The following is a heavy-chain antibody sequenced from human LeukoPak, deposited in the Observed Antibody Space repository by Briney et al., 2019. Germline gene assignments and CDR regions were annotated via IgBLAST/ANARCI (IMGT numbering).Heavy chain of an antibody. V-gene: IGHV1-8*01. CDR1: GYTFTSYD. CDR2: MNPNSGNT. J-gene: IGHJ3*02. CDR3: ARGYSIVGATGHAFDI. Sequence: GASVKVSCKASGYTFTSYDINWVRQATGQGLEWMGWMNPNSGNTGYAQKFQGRVTMTRNTSISTAYMELSSLRSEDTAVYYCARGYSIVGATGHAFDIWGQGTMVTVSS. D-gene: IGHD1-26*01.